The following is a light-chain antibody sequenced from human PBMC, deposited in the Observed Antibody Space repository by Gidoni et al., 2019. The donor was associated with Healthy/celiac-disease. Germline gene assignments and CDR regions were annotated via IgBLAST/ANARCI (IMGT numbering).Light chain of an antibody. CDR3: QQYGSSPLT. CDR2: GAS. Sequence: IVLTQSPGTLSLSPGERATLSCRASQSVSSSYLAWYQQTPGQAPRLLIYGASSRATGIPDRFGGGGSGTDFTLTISRLEPEDFAVYYCQQYGSSPLTFGGGTKVEIK. CDR1: QSVSSSY. J-gene: IGKJ4*01. V-gene: IGKV3-20*01.